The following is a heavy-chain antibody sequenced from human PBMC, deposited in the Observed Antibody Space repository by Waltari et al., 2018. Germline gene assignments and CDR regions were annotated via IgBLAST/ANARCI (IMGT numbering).Heavy chain of an antibody. J-gene: IGHJ6*02. Sequence: QVQLVQSGAEVKKPGSSVKVSCQASGGPFRSSALSWLLQAPGQGLGWMGGIIPIFGTANYAQKFQGRVTITADESTSTAYMELSSLRSEDTAVYYCARPLAYSSSWYNHYYGMDVWGQGTTVTVSS. CDR2: IIPIFGTA. CDR3: ARPLAYSSSWYNHYYGMDV. D-gene: IGHD6-13*01. V-gene: IGHV1-69*01. CDR1: GGPFRSSA.